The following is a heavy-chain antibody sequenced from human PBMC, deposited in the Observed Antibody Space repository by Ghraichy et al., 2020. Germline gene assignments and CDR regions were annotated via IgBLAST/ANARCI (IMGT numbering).Heavy chain of an antibody. CDR2: INPSGGST. Sequence: ASVKVSCKASGYTFTSYYMHWVRQAPGQGLEWMGIINPSGGSTSYAQKFQGRVTMTRDTSTSTVYMELSSLRSEDTAVYYCARNFGPTYYYDSSGYYYFDYWGQGTLVTVSS. V-gene: IGHV1-46*01. D-gene: IGHD3-22*01. J-gene: IGHJ4*02. CDR1: GYTFTSYY. CDR3: ARNFGPTYYYDSSGYYYFDY.